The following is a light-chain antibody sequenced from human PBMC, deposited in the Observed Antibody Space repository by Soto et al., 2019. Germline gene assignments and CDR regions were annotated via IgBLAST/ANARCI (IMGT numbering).Light chain of an antibody. V-gene: IGKV1-5*03. CDR3: QQYNSFWT. CDR1: QTINSW. J-gene: IGKJ1*01. Sequence: DIQMTQSPSTLAGAGGDRFTITCRASQTINSWLAWYQQKPGKAPKLLIYKASTLKSGVPSRFSGSGSGTEFTLTISSLQTGDFATYYCQQYNSFWTFGQGTKVDIK. CDR2: KAS.